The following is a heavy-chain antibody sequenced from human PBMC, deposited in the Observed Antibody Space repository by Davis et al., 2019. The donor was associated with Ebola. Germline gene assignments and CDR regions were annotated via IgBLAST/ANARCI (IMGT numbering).Heavy chain of an antibody. V-gene: IGHV1-2*06. CDR1: GGTFSSNS. Sequence: ASVKVSCKASGGTFSSNSINWVRQAPGQGLEWMGRINPNSGGTNYAQKFQGRVTMTRDTSISTAYMELSRLRSDDTAVYYCARDPQYSSGWFDWGQGTLVTVSS. CDR2: INPNSGGT. D-gene: IGHD6-19*01. CDR3: ARDPQYSSGWFD. J-gene: IGHJ4*02.